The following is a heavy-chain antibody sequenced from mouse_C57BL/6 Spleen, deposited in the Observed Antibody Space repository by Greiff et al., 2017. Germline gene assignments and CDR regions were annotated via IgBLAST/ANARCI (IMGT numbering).Heavy chain of an antibody. CDR1: GYAFSSYW. Sequence: QVQLKESGAELVKPGASVKISCKASGYAFSSYWMNWVKQRPGKGLEWIGQIYPGDGDTNYNGKFKGKATLTAEKSSSTAYMQLSSLTSEDSAVYFCARGDVYYFAYWGQGTPLTVSS. D-gene: IGHD3-3*01. J-gene: IGHJ2*01. CDR3: ARGDVYYFAY. CDR2: IYPGDGDT. V-gene: IGHV1-80*01.